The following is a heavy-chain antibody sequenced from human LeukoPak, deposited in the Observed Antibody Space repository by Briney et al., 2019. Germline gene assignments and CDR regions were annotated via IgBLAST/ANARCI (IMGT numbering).Heavy chain of an antibody. CDR2: ISYSGTN. Sequence: SETLSLTCTVSGGSVSSSSYYWGWIHQPPGKGLEWIGSISYSGTNYNNPSLKSRVSILIDTSKNQFSVKLTSVTAADTAMYYCASLGTLRSWGQGTLVTVSS. V-gene: IGHV4-39*01. CDR1: GGSVSSSSYY. D-gene: IGHD7-27*01. CDR3: ASLGTLRS. J-gene: IGHJ5*02.